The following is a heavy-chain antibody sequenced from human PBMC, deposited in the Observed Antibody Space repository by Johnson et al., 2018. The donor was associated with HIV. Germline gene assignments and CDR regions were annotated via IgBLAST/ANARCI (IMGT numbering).Heavy chain of an antibody. CDR1: GFTFSSYW. CDR2: IKRDGSYT. J-gene: IGHJ3*01. V-gene: IGHV3-74*01. CDR3: ARGDPPNVFSF. Sequence: VQLVESGGDLVQPGGSLRLSCAASGFTFSSYWMHWVRKDPGKGLVWVSRIKRDGSYTSYEDSVKGRFTISRDNAKNTLYLPMDSLRAEDTAVYYCARGDPPNVFSFWGRWTVVTVSS.